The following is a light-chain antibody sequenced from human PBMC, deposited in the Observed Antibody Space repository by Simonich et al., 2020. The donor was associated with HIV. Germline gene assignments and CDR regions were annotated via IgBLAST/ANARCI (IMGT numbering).Light chain of an antibody. Sequence: DIVMTQSPDSLAVSLGERATINCKSSQSVLYSSKNKNYLTWYQPKPGQPPKLLIYAASTRESGVPDRFSGSGSGTDFTLTISSLQAEDVAVYYCQQYHSITPTFGGGTKVEIK. CDR3: QQYHSITPT. V-gene: IGKV4-1*01. CDR1: QSVLYSSKNKNY. J-gene: IGKJ4*01. CDR2: AAS.